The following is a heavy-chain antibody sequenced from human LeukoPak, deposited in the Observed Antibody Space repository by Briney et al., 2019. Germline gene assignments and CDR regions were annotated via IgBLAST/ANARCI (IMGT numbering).Heavy chain of an antibody. Sequence: GGSLRLSCAASGFTFSSYAMSWVRQAPGKGLEWVSAISGSGGSTYYADSVKGRFTIYRDNSKNTLYLQMNSLRAEDTALYYCAKGCSTSCYRDDYWGQGTLVTVSS. D-gene: IGHD2-2*01. CDR2: ISGSGGST. CDR3: AKGCSTSCYRDDY. J-gene: IGHJ4*02. V-gene: IGHV3-23*01. CDR1: GFTFSSYA.